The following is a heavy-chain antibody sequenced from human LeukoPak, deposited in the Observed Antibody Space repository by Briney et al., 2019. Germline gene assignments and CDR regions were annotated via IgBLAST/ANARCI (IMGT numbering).Heavy chain of an antibody. V-gene: IGHV3-48*01. D-gene: IGHD3-10*01. CDR3: ARGADYYGSGSYYPRLYYYMDV. CDR2: ISSTANTI. J-gene: IGHJ6*03. Sequence: PGGSLRLSCEASGFTLSSYSMSWVRQAPGKGLEWISYISSTANTIYYADSVKGRFIISRDNAKNSLSLQMNSLRAEDTAVYYCARGADYYGSGSYYPRLYYYMDVWGKGTTVTVSS. CDR1: GFTLSSYS.